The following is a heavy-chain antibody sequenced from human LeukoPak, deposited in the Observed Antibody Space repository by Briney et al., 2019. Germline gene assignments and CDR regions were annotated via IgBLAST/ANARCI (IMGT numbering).Heavy chain of an antibody. CDR3: VRDWGYDSSGYWQKYFDS. V-gene: IGHV3-23*01. CDR1: GFTFSSYA. Sequence: GGSLRLSCAASGFTFSSYAMSWVRQAPGKGLEWVSAISGSGGSTYYADSVKGRFTISRDNAKNTLHLQMNSLRAEDTAVYYCVRDWGYDSSGYWQKYFDSWGQGTLVTVSS. J-gene: IGHJ4*02. D-gene: IGHD3-22*01. CDR2: ISGSGGST.